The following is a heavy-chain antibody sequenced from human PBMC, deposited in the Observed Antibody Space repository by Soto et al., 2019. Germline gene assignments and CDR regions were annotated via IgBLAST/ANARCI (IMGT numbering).Heavy chain of an antibody. Sequence: ASVKVSCKASGYTLTIYAMHWVRQAPGQRLERMGWINAGNGNTKYSQKFKGRVTITRDTSASTAYMELSSLRSEDTAVYYCARVGYSSSWYYYYYYVMDVWGQETTVTVSS. CDR2: INAGNGNT. CDR1: GYTLTIYA. J-gene: IGHJ6*02. V-gene: IGHV1-3*01. D-gene: IGHD6-13*01. CDR3: ARVGYSSSWYYYYYYVMDV.